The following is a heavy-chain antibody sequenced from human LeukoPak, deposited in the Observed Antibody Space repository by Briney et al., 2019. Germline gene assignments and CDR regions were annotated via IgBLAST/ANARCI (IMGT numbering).Heavy chain of an antibody. V-gene: IGHV3-23*01. J-gene: IGHJ5*01. CDR2: IIGSGGST. D-gene: IGHD1-26*01. CDR3: AKYILGGTPPDS. Sequence: GGSLRLSCAASGFTFSTYAMTWVRQAPGKGLEWVSGIIGSGGSTYYTDSAKGRFTISRDNSKNTVSLQMISLRAEDTAVYYCAKYILGGTPPDSWGHGTLVTVSS. CDR1: GFTFSTYA.